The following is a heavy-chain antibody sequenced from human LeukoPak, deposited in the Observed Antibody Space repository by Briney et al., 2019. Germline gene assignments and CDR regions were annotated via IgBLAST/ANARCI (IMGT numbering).Heavy chain of an antibody. Sequence: PGGSLRLSCVVSGFSFSNNDVSWVRQAPGRRPDWVSSISATGGEIFYADSVKGRFTISRDNSNNMVYLQMDSLRNDDTAVYYCAKALPGYSSGWCTAYAFDIWGQGTMVTVSS. CDR1: GFSFSNND. J-gene: IGHJ3*02. V-gene: IGHV3-23*01. CDR3: AKALPGYSSGWCTAYAFDI. D-gene: IGHD6-19*01. CDR2: ISATGGEI.